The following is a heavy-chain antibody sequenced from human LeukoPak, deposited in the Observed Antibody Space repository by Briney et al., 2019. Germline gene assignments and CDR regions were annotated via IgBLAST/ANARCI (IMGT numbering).Heavy chain of an antibody. CDR2: INSDGSST. J-gene: IGHJ6*02. Sequence: GGSLRLSCAASGFTFSSYWMHWVRQAPGKGLVWVSRINSDGSSTSYADSVKGRFTISRDNAKNTLYLQMNSLRAEDTAVNYCAREEDTTMPKAAQDYYYGMDVWGQGTTVTVSS. CDR3: AREEDTTMPKAAQDYYYGMDV. CDR1: GFTFSSYW. D-gene: IGHD5-18*01. V-gene: IGHV3-74*01.